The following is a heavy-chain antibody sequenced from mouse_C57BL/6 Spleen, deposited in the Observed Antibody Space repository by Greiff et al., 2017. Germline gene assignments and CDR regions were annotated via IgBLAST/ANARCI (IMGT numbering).Heavy chain of an antibody. CDR3: ASLVTGGY. V-gene: IGHV1-64*01. CDR1: GYTFTSYW. D-gene: IGHD2-2*01. J-gene: IGHJ2*01. Sequence: VQLQQPGAELVKPGASVKLSCKASGYTFTSYWMHWVKQRPGQGLEWIGMIHPNSGSTNYNEKFKSKATLTVNKSSSTAYMQLSSLTSADSAVCYCASLVTGGYWGQGTTLTVAS. CDR2: IHPNSGST.